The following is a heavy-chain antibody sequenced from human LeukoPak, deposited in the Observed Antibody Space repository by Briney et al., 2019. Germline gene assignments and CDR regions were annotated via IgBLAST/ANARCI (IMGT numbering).Heavy chain of an antibody. CDR3: ARGERGYSGYELNDY. D-gene: IGHD5-12*01. CDR1: GGTFSSYA. V-gene: IGHV1-69*13. Sequence: SVKVSCKASGGTFSSYAISWVRQAPGQGLEWMGGLIPIFGTANYAQKFQGRVTITADESTSTAYMELSSLRSEDTAVYYCARGERGYSGYELNDYWGQGTLVTVSS. J-gene: IGHJ4*02. CDR2: LIPIFGTA.